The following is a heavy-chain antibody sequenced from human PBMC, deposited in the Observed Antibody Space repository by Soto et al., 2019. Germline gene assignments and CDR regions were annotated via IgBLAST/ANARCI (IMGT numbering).Heavy chain of an antibody. V-gene: IGHV3-30*18. CDR3: AKSMYNWYDGFLDY. CDR2: ISYDGINK. D-gene: IGHD1-1*01. Sequence: PGGSLRLSCAASGFTFSSYGMHWVRQAPGKGLEWVAIISYDGINKYYANSVKGRFTISRDNSKNTLYLQMNSLRAEDTAVYYCAKSMYNWYDGFLDYWGQGTLVTVSS. CDR1: GFTFSSYG. J-gene: IGHJ4*02.